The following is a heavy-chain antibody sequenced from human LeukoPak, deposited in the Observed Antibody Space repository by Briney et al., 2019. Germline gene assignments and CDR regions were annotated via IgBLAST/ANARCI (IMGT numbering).Heavy chain of an antibody. CDR2: IYYSGST. J-gene: IGHJ5*02. Sequence: PSRTLSLTCTVSGGSISSGDYYWSWLPQPPGKGLEWIGYIYYSGSTYSNPSLKSRVTISVDTSKNQFSLKLSSVTAADTAVYYCARDRRSYDFWSGSFSNPWGQGTQVTVSS. CDR1: GGSISSGDYY. V-gene: IGHV4-30-4*08. CDR3: ARDRRSYDFWSGSFSNP. D-gene: IGHD3-3*01.